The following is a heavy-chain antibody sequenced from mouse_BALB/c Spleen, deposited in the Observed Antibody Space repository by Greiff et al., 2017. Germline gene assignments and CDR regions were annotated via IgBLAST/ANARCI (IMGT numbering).Heavy chain of an antibody. V-gene: IGHV5-12-1*01. CDR2: ISSGGGST. D-gene: IGHD1-1*01. Sequence: EVKLMESGGGLVKPGGSLKLSCAASGFAFSSYDMSWVRQTPEKRLEWVAYISSGGGSTYYPDTVKGRFTISRDNAKNTLYLQMSSLKSEDTAMYYCARQGGLAYYYAMDYWGQGTSVTVSS. CDR1: GFAFSSYD. CDR3: ARQGGLAYYYAMDY. J-gene: IGHJ4*01.